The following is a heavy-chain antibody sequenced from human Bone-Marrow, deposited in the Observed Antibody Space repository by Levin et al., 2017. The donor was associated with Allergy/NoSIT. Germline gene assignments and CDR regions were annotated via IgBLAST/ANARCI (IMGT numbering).Heavy chain of an antibody. V-gene: IGHV4-38-2*01. D-gene: IGHD4-17*01. CDR2: IYHSGST. Sequence: SETLSLTCAVSGYSISSGYYWGWIRQPPGKGLEWIGSIYHSGSTYYNPSLKSRVTISVDTSKNQFSLKLSSVTAADTAVYYCARALFYGDYGMYYFDYWGQGTLVTVSS. CDR1: GYSISSGYY. CDR3: ARALFYGDYGMYYFDY. J-gene: IGHJ4*02.